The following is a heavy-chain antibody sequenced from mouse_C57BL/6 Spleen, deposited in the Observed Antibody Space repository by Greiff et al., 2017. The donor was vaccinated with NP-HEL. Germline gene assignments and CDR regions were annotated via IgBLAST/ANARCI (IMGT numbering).Heavy chain of an antibody. Sequence: VQLVESGPELVKPGASVKISCKASGYAFSSSWMNWVKQRPGKGLEWIGRIYPGDGDTNYNGKFKGKATLTADKSSSTAYMQLSSLTSEDSAVYFCARDGNSNYFDYWGQGTTLTVSS. CDR1: GYAFSSSW. V-gene: IGHV1-82*01. D-gene: IGHD2-5*01. CDR2: IYPGDGDT. J-gene: IGHJ2*01. CDR3: ARDGNSNYFDY.